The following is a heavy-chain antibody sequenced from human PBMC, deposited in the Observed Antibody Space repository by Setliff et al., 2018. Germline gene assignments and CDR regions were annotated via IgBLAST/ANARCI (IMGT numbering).Heavy chain of an antibody. J-gene: IGHJ4*02. V-gene: IGHV1-24*01. CDR1: GYTLTELS. D-gene: IGHD3-9*01. Sequence: ASVKVSCKVSGYTLTELSMHWVRQAPGKGLEWMGGFDPEDGETIYAQKFQGRVTMTEDTSTDTAYMELSRLRSEDTAVYYCATGSPLRYFDWSPGGYWGQGTLVTVSS. CDR3: ATGSPLRYFDWSPGGY. CDR2: FDPEDGET.